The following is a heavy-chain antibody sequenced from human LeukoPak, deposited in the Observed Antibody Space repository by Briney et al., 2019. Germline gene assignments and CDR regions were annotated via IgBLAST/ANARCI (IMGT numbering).Heavy chain of an antibody. J-gene: IGHJ5*02. CDR2: MSGSDGAT. CDR1: GFTFSIHG. V-gene: IGHV3-23*01. CDR3: AKDSPILTS. D-gene: IGHD2-21*01. Sequence: PGGSLRLSCAASGFTFSIHGMSWVRQAPGKGLEWVSAMSGSDGATYYADSVKGRITISRDNSKNTLYLQMNSLRAEDTAVYHCAKDSPILTSWGQGTLVTVSS.